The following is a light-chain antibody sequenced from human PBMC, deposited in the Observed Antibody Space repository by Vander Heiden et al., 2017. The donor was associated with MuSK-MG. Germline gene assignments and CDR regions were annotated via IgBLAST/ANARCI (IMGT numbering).Light chain of an antibody. CDR1: QSLLHSNGYNY. V-gene: IGKV2-28*01. Sequence: QSPLSLPVTPGEPASISCRSSQSLLHSNGYNYLDWYLQKPGQSPQLLIYLGSNRASGVPDRFSGSGSGTDFTLKISRVEAEDVGVYYCMQALQTPLTFGGGTKVEIK. J-gene: IGKJ4*01. CDR2: LGS. CDR3: MQALQTPLT.